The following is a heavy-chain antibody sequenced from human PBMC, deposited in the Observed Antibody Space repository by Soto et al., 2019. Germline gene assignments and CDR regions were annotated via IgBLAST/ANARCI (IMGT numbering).Heavy chain of an antibody. CDR3: ARRGYSSSSTRYYFDY. V-gene: IGHV4-39*01. J-gene: IGHJ4*02. CDR2: IYYSGST. Sequence: SETLTLTCTVSGGSISSSSYYWGWIRQPPGKGLEWIGSIYYSGSTYYNPSLKSRVTMSVDTSKNQFSLKLSSVTAADTAVYYCARRGYSSSSTRYYFDYWGQGTLVTVSS. CDR1: GGSISSSSYY. D-gene: IGHD6-6*01.